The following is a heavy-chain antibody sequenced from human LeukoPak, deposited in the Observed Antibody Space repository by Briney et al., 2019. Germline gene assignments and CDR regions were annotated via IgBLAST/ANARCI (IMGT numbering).Heavy chain of an antibody. Sequence: PGGSLRLSCAASGFTFSRYAILWVRQAPGKGLEWVSGISGSGGATYYADSVKGRFTISRDSSKSTVSLQMNSLRAEDTAIYYCAKDICERGYCSGNKWFDPWGQGTLVTVSS. V-gene: IGHV3-23*01. CDR3: AKDICERGYCSGNKWFDP. J-gene: IGHJ5*02. CDR2: ISGSGGAT. D-gene: IGHD2-15*01. CDR1: GFTFSRYA.